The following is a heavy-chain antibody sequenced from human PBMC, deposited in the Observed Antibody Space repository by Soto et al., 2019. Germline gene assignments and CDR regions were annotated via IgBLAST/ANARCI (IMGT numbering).Heavy chain of an antibody. D-gene: IGHD6-13*01. CDR2: INAGDGDT. J-gene: IGHJ4*01. CDR1: GYTITCCA. CDR3: ATDGEGEAAAGMVY. V-gene: IGHV1-3*01. Sequence: QVQLVQSGAEVKKPGASVRVSCKASGYTITCCAMHWVRQAPGQRPEWMGWINAGDGDTKYSQNFQGRLTIFRATXSSTAYMELTRLRAEDTAVYYWATDGEGEAAAGMVYWANGTLVTVSS.